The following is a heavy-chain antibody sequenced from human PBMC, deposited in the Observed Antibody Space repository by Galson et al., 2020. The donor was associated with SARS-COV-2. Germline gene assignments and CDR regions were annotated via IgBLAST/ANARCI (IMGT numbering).Heavy chain of an antibody. CDR2: IHNSDNI. J-gene: IGHJ4*02. V-gene: IGHV4-4*07. CDR3: AKEDGSWMIVLDS. Sequence: ASETLSLTCTVSGASIRNYYWNWIRQPVGKGLEWIGRIHNSDNINYNPSLQGRVTMSVDASMNQFSLTLTSVTAADSAVYYCAKEDGSWMIVLDSWGQGTQVTVSS. CDR1: GASIRNYY. D-gene: IGHD3-10*01.